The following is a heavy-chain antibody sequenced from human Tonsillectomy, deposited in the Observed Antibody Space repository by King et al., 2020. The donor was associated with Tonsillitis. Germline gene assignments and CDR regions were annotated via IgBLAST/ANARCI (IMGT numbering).Heavy chain of an antibody. Sequence: ITLKESGPTLVKPTQTLTLTCTFSGFSFSTTGVGVGWIRQPPGKALGWLALIYWNEDKHYSPSLKSRLTITNDTSKNQVFLTMTNMDPVDPGTYYCTRRNWGTEGYYFDQWGKGTLITVSS. V-gene: IGHV2-5*01. J-gene: IGHJ4*02. CDR1: GFSFSTTGVG. CDR2: IYWNEDK. D-gene: IGHD7-27*01. CDR3: TRRNWGTEGYYFDQ.